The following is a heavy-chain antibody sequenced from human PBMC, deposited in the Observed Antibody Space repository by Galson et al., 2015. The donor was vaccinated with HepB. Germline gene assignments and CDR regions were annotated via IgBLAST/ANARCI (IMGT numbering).Heavy chain of an antibody. D-gene: IGHD2-15*01. CDR3: ARGALVVVVDATQNNWFDP. CDR2: ISPYNRDT. V-gene: IGHV1-18*01. CDR1: GYTFYTYS. Sequence: SVKVSCKASGYTFYTYSITWVRQAPGQGLEWMGWISPYNRDTDYARKFQGRVTMTTDTSTSTAYMELRSLRSDDTAVYYCARGALVVVVDATQNNWFDPWGQGTLVTVSS. J-gene: IGHJ5*02.